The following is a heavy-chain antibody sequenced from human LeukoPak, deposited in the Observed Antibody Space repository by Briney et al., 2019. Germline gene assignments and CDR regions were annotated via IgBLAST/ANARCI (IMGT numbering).Heavy chain of an antibody. CDR3: ARVLRFFPFDP. J-gene: IGHJ5*02. CDR2: IYYSGST. V-gene: IGHV4-39*07. CDR1: GGSISSSSYY. D-gene: IGHD3-3*01. Sequence: SETLSLTCTVSGGSISSSSYYWGWIRQPPGEGLEWIGSIYYSGSTYYNPSLKSRVTISVDTSKNQFSLKLSSVTAADTAVYYCARVLRFFPFDPWGQGTLVTVSS.